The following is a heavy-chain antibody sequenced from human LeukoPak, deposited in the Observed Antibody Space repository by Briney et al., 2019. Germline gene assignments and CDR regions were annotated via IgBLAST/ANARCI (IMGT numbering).Heavy chain of an antibody. CDR3: ATGVGLDN. D-gene: IGHD1-26*01. CDR1: GFTFRNNW. V-gene: IGHV3-7*01. Sequence: GGSLRLSCVASGFTFRNNWMNWVRQAPGEGLEWVANIKQDGSEKHYVDSVKGRFTISRDNAKNSLFLQMNNLRVEDTAVYFRATGVGLDNWGRGTLVTVSS. J-gene: IGHJ4*02. CDR2: IKQDGSEK.